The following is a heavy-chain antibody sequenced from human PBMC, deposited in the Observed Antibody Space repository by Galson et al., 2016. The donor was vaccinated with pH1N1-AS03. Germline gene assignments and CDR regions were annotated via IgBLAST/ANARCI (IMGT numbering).Heavy chain of an antibody. D-gene: IGHD2-8*01. V-gene: IGHV3-7*03. Sequence: SLRLSCAASGFTFSSYWLTWVRQAPGKGLEWVANIKGDGSEKYYVDSVKGRFTISRDNAKNSLYLQMNSLRAEDTAVYYCTRDVALVSPGGMAYWGQGTLVTVSS. CDR1: GFTFSSYW. CDR2: IKGDGSEK. J-gene: IGHJ4*02. CDR3: TRDVALVSPGGMAY.